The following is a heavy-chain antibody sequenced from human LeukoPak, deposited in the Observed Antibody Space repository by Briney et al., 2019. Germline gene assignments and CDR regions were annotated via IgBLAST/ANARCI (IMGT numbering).Heavy chain of an antibody. CDR3: AKDQSYCSSTSCYRAPPGPIDY. CDR2: IRYDGSNK. CDR1: GFTFSSYG. D-gene: IGHD2-2*02. Sequence: PGGSLRLSCAASGFTFSSYGMHWVRQAPGKGLEWVAFIRYDGSNKYYADSVKGRFTISRDNSKNTLYLQMNSLRAEDTAVYYCAKDQSYCSSTSCYRAPPGPIDYWGQGTLVTVSS. V-gene: IGHV3-30*02. J-gene: IGHJ4*02.